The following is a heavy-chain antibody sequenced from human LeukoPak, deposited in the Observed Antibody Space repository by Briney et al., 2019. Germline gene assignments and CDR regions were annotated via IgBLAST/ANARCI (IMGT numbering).Heavy chain of an antibody. J-gene: IGHJ4*02. Sequence: ASVKVSCKASGYTFTSYTMNWVRQAPGQGLEWMGWINTNTGNPTYAQGFTGRFVFSLDTSVSTAYLQISSLKAEDTAIYYCARAHPGYSYGPPFIDYWGQGTPVTVSS. CDR2: INTNTGNP. CDR3: ARAHPGYSYGPPFIDY. V-gene: IGHV7-4-1*02. CDR1: GYTFTSYT. D-gene: IGHD5-18*01.